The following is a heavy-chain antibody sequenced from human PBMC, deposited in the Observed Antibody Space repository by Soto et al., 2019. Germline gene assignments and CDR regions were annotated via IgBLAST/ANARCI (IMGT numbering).Heavy chain of an antibody. CDR3: AKDNTLPEAYYDFWSGSRNYYMDV. D-gene: IGHD3-3*01. Sequence: GGSLRLSCAASGFTFSSYAMSWVRQAPGKGLEWVSAISGSGGSTYYADSVKGRFTISRDNSKNTLYLQMNSLRAEDTAVYYCAKDNTLPEAYYDFWSGSRNYYMDVWGKGTTVTVSS. CDR1: GFTFSSYA. CDR2: ISGSGGST. V-gene: IGHV3-23*01. J-gene: IGHJ6*03.